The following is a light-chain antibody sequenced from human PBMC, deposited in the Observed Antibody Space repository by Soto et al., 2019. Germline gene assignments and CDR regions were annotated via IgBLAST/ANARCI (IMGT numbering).Light chain of an antibody. CDR1: QGVSSN. V-gene: IGKV3D-15*01. CDR3: QQYNNWPPLN. J-gene: IGKJ4*01. CDR2: GAS. Sequence: EIVMTQSPATLSVSPGERATLSCRASQGVSSNLAWYQQKPGQAPRLLIYGASTRATGIPARFSGSGSGTEFTLTISSLQSEDFAVYFGQQYNNWPPLNFGGGTKVEIK.